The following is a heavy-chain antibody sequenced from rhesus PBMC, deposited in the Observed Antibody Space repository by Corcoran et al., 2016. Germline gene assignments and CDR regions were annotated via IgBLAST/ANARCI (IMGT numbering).Heavy chain of an antibody. CDR2: IYGRGGRT. J-gene: IGHJ4*01. D-gene: IGHD5-24*01. CDR3: ARALPAGTALFY. V-gene: IGHV4-160*01. CDR1: GGSISSNY. Sequence: QVQLQESGPGLVKPSETLSLTCAVSGGSISSNYWSWIRPAPGKGLEGIGRIYGRGGRTDDNPSRKRRVTSSTDTSKNQFSLKLSSVTAADPAGDYCARALPAGTALFYWGQGVLVTVSS.